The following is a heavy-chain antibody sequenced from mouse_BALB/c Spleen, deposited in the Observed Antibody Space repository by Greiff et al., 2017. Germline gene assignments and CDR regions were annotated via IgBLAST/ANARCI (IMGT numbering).Heavy chain of an antibody. Sequence: EVKLMESGGDLVKPGGSLKLSCAASGFTFSSYTMSWVRQTPEKRLEWVATISSGGSYTYYPDSVKGRFTISRDNAKNTLYLQMSSLKSEDTAMYYCTREGDGYYYAMDYWGQGTSVTVSS. J-gene: IGHJ4*01. V-gene: IGHV5-6-4*01. CDR2: ISSGGSYT. CDR1: GFTFSSYT. CDR3: TREGDGYYYAMDY.